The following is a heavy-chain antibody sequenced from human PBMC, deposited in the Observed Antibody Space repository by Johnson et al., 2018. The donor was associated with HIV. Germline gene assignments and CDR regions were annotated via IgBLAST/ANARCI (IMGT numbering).Heavy chain of an antibody. J-gene: IGHJ3*02. CDR2: INSDGSSR. D-gene: IGHD1-26*01. Sequence: EVQLVESGGGLVQSGGSLRLSCAASGFTFSNHWMHWVRQAPGKGLVWVSRINSDGSSRNYADSVKGRFTISRDNAKNTLYLQMNSLRAEDTDVYYCARVEWELDAFDIWGQGTMVTVSS. CDR3: ARVEWELDAFDI. CDR1: GFTFSNHW. V-gene: IGHV3-74*02.